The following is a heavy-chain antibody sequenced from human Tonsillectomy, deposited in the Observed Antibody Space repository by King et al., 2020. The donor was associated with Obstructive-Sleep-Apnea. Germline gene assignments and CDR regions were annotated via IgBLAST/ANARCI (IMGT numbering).Heavy chain of an antibody. CDR1: GFNFGDYS. CDR2: IFTSIDLQ. J-gene: IGHJ4*02. D-gene: IGHD1-20*01. CDR3: VRDHNWAFDS. Sequence: VQLVESGGGLVQPGGSLRLSCAASGFNFGDYSMNWVRQAPGKGLEWISYIFTSIDLQSYADSFRGRFTVSRDSAKNSLFLQMNSLSVDDTAVYYCVRDHNWAFDSWGQGTLVTVSS. V-gene: IGHV3-48*01.